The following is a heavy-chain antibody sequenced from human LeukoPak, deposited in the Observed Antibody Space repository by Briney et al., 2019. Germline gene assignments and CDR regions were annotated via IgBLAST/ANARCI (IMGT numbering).Heavy chain of an antibody. D-gene: IGHD5-18*01. V-gene: IGHV3-7*01. CDR3: AKVKDTAFDY. J-gene: IGHJ4*02. CDR2: IKQDGSEK. CDR1: GFTFSSYW. Sequence: GGSLRLSRAASGFTFSSYWMNWVRQAPGKGLEWVANIKQDGSEKYYVDSVKGRFTISRDNAKNSLYLQMNSLRAEDTAVYYCAKVKDTAFDYWGQGTLVTVSS.